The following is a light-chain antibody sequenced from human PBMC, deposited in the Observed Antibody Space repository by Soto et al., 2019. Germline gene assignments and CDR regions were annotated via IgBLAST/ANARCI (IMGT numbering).Light chain of an antibody. Sequence: QLVLTQSSSASASLGSSVKLTCTLSSGHSSYIIAWHQQQPGKAPRYLMKLESSGSYNKGSGVPDRFSGSSSGADRYLTISNLQFEDEADYYCETWDSSTPVGFGGGTKLTVL. V-gene: IGLV4-60*02. CDR2: LESSGSY. J-gene: IGLJ2*01. CDR1: SGHSSYI. CDR3: ETWDSSTPVG.